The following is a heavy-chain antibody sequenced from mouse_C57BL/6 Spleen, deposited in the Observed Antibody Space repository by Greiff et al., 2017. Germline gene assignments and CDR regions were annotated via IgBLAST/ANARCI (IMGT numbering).Heavy chain of an antibody. CDR3: ARDTVVPFAY. J-gene: IGHJ3*01. Sequence: VQLKESGGGLVKPGGSLKLSCAASGFTFSSYAMSWVRQTPEQRLEWVATISDGGSYTYYPDNVKGRFTISRDNAKNNLYLQRSHLKSEDTAMYYCARDTVVPFAYWGQGTLVTVSA. D-gene: IGHD1-1*01. CDR1: GFTFSSYA. CDR2: ISDGGSYT. V-gene: IGHV5-4*01.